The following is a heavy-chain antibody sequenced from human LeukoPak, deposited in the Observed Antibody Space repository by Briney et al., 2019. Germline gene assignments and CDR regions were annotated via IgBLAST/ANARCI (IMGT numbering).Heavy chain of an antibody. Sequence: GGSLRLSCEASGYIFSSYAMSWVRQAPGKGLEWVSVISNSGATTDYADSVKGRFTISRDNSKNTLSLQMNSLRAEDTAMYYCAKEELYYYGSGTYYTLAPFDYWGQGTLVTVSS. J-gene: IGHJ4*02. CDR3: AKEELYYYGSGTYYTLAPFDY. CDR1: GYIFSSYA. D-gene: IGHD3-10*01. CDR2: ISNSGATT. V-gene: IGHV3-23*01.